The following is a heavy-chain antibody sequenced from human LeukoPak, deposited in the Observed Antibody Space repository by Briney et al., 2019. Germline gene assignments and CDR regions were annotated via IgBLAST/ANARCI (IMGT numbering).Heavy chain of an antibody. J-gene: IGHJ4*02. Sequence: GGSLRLSCAASGLTFTSYAMSWVRQTPGKGLEWVSTFSGSVDTTYYADSVKGRFTISRDNSKNTLDLQMNSLGAEDTAVYYCAKATLPTCGGARCYYFDNWGQGTLVTVSS. CDR3: AKATLPTCGGARCYYFDN. V-gene: IGHV3-23*01. CDR1: GLTFTSYA. CDR2: FSGSVDTT. D-gene: IGHD2-15*01.